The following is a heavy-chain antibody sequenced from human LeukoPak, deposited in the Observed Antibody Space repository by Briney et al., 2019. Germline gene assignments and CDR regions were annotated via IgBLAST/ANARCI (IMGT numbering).Heavy chain of an antibody. CDR1: GYSFTTYW. CDR2: VYPGDSDT. J-gene: IGHJ4*02. D-gene: IGHD5-18*01. CDR3: ARSHSYGYFFDY. V-gene: IGHV5-51*01. Sequence: GESLKISCKGSGYSFTTYWIAWVRQMPGKGLEWVGIVYPGDSDTRYSPSFQGQVTISADKSISTAYLQWSSLKASDTAMYYCARSHSYGYFFDYWGQGTLVTVSS.